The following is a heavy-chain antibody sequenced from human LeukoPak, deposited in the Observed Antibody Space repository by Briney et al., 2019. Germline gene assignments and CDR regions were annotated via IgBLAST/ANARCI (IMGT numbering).Heavy chain of an antibody. V-gene: IGHV3-74*01. CDR2: IYSDGSGI. J-gene: IGHJ4*02. CDR1: GFTVSSNY. CDR3: ARDTYDSGDYYFDY. Sequence: GGSLRLSCAASGFTVSSNYMSWVRQAPGKGLVWVSRIYSDGSGISYADSVKGRFTISRDNAKNTLYLQMNSLRAEDTAVYYCARDTYDSGDYYFDYWGQGTLVTVSS. D-gene: IGHD4-17*01.